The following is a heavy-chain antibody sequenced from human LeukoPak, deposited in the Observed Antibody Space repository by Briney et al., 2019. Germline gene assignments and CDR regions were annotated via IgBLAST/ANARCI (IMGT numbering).Heavy chain of an antibody. CDR2: TLYDGSDK. D-gene: IGHD3-10*01. CDR3: ARDLSPYYYGSGIPP. V-gene: IGHV3-30-3*01. CDR1: GFNFRSYS. J-gene: IGHJ5*02. Sequence: GGSLRLSCAASGFNFRSYSMHWVRQAPGKGLEWVAVTLYDGSDKDFADSVKGRFTISGDNSKNTLYLQMNSLRAEDTAVYYCARDLSPYYYGSGIPPWGQGTLVTVSS.